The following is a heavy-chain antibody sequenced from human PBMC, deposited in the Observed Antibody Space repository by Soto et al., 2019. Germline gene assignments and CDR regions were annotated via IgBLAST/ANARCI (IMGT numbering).Heavy chain of an antibody. Sequence: GALRLSCAASGFTFKNFAMHWVRQAPGKGLEWVAMIWYDAIGKYYADSVKGRFTISRDHSKNTLSLQMDSLRAEDTAVYYCARDWNAGIFDYWGQGTPVTVSS. J-gene: IGHJ4*02. V-gene: IGHV3-33*01. CDR3: ARDWNAGIFDY. CDR1: GFTFKNFA. D-gene: IGHD1-1*01. CDR2: IWYDAIGK.